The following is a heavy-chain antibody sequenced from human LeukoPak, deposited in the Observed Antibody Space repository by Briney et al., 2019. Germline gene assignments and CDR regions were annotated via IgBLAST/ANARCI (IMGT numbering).Heavy chain of an antibody. J-gene: IGHJ3*02. V-gene: IGHV4-39*01. CDR3: ARIPTNAVPAAHNGFDI. CDR2: IYYSGST. D-gene: IGHD2-2*01. Sequence: SETLSLTCTVSGGSISSSSYNWGWIRQPPGKGLEWIGNIYYSGSTYYNPSLRSRVTISVDTSKNQFSLKLSSVTAADTAVYYCARIPTNAVPAAHNGFDIWGQGTMLTVSS. CDR1: GGSISSSSYN.